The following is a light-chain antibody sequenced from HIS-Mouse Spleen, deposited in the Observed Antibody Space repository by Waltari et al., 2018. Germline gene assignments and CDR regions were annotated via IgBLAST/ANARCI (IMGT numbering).Light chain of an antibody. CDR1: ALPKKY. V-gene: IGLV3-10*03. J-gene: IGLJ2*01. CDR2: EDS. Sequence: SYELTQPPSVSVSPGQTARITCSGDALPKKYAYWYQQKSGQAPVLVIYEDSKRPSGILERFSGSSSGTMATLTISGAQVEDEDDYYCYSTDSSGNHRVFGGGTKLTVL. CDR3: YSTDSSGNHRV.